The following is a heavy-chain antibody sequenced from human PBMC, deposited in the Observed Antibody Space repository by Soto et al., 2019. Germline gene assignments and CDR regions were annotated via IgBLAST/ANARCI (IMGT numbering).Heavy chain of an antibody. J-gene: IGHJ3*01. D-gene: IGHD6-19*01. V-gene: IGHV3-30-3*01. CDR2: ISYDGSNE. Sequence: QVQLVESGGGVVQPGRSLRLSCAASGFTFSSYAMHWVRQAPGKGLEWVAVISYDGSNEYYADSVKGRFTISRDNSKNTLYLQMYSLRAEDTAVYYWARATSGWYKDAFDVWGQGTTVTVSS. CDR1: GFTFSSYA. CDR3: ARATSGWYKDAFDV.